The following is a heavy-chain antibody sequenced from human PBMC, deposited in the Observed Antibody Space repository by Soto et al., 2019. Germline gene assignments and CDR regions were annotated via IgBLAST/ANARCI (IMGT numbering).Heavy chain of an antibody. V-gene: IGHV3-9*03. D-gene: IGHD1-26*01. J-gene: IGHJ4*02. CDR3: VKDARPSQWDYFDY. Sequence: EVHLVESGGGLVQPGRSLRLSCAASGFTFDDYAMHWVRQAPGKGLEWVSGISWNSGSIGYADSVKGRFTISRDNAKNSLYVQMNSLRAEDMALYYCVKDARPSQWDYFDYWGQGTLVTVSS. CDR2: ISWNSGSI. CDR1: GFTFDDYA.